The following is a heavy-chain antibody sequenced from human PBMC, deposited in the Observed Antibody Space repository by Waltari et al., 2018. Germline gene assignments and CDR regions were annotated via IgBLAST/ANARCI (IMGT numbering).Heavy chain of an antibody. CDR3: ARDAHIAAAGPFDY. J-gene: IGHJ4*02. V-gene: IGHV4-38-2*02. CDR2: IYHSGST. D-gene: IGHD6-13*01. Sequence: QVQLQESGPGLVKPSETLSLTCAVSGSSISSASYWGWIRQPPGKGLEWIGSIYHSGSTYYNPSLKSRVTISVDTSKNQFSLKLSSVTAADTAVYYCARDAHIAAAGPFDYWGQGTLVTVSS. CDR1: GSSISSASY.